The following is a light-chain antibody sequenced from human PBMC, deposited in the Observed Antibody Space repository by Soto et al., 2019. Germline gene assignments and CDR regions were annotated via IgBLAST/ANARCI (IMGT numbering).Light chain of an antibody. CDR1: QSVSSN. CDR3: QQYDNWPLT. J-gene: IGKJ4*01. V-gene: IGKV3-15*01. Sequence: IVMTQSPVTLSVSPGEIATLSCRASQSVSSNLAWYQQRPGQAPRLLMYAASTPATGIPARFSGSGSGTEFSLTISGLQSDDFVVYFCQQYDNWPLTFGGGTKVEMK. CDR2: AAS.